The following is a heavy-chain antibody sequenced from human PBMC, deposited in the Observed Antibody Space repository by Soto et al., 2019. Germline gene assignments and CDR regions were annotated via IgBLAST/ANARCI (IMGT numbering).Heavy chain of an antibody. CDR1: GGSVESSSC. CDR3: VRSVPAATWAYNGMDV. Sequence: QVRLKESGPGLVKPSGTLSLTCAVSGGSVESSSCWSWVRQAPGKGLEWIGEIYHSGTFNYNPSLASRVSVSVDKSTNQFSLNLNSVTAADPAVYYCVRSVPAATWAYNGMDVWGQGTTVTVSS. V-gene: IGHV4-4*02. D-gene: IGHD2-15*01. J-gene: IGHJ6*02. CDR2: IYHSGTF.